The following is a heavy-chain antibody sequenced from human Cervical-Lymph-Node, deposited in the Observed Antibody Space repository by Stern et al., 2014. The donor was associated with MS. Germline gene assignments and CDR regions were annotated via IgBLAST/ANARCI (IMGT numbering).Heavy chain of an antibody. CDR1: GFTLGDYA. D-gene: IGHD2/OR15-2a*01. Sequence: EVQLVESGGGLEKPGKSLRLACVASGFTLGDYAMHWVRQAPGKGPEGVSGINWNSGTIGYADSVRGRFTISRDNANNSLYLQMNSLRPEDTARYYCVKGFTVHGTFDVWGQGVLVTVSS. V-gene: IGHV3-9*01. CDR3: VKGFTVHGTFDV. J-gene: IGHJ4*02. CDR2: INWNSGTI.